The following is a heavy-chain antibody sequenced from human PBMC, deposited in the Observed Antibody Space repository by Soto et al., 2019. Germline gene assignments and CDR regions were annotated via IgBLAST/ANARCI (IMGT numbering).Heavy chain of an antibody. CDR2: ISAYNGNT. CDR1: GYTFTSYG. V-gene: IGHV1-18*04. J-gene: IGHJ6*02. D-gene: IGHD3-3*01. CDR3: ARGHYTIFGVVNIRRYYYYGMDV. Sequence: ASVKVSCKASGYTFTSYGISWVRQAPGQGLEWMGWISAYNGNTNYAQKLQGRVTMTTDTSTSTAYMELRSLRSDDTAVYYCARGHYTIFGVVNIRRYYYYGMDVWGQGTTVTVSS.